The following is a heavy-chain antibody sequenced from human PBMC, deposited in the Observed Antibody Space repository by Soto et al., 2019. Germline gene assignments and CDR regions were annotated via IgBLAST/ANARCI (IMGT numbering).Heavy chain of an antibody. CDR1: GYTFTIYG. V-gene: IGHV1-18*04. CDR3: ARAEGVVVAASDY. J-gene: IGHJ4*02. CDR2: ITVYNVNT. Sequence: ASVKVSCKASGYTFTIYGISWVRQAPGQGLEWMGWITVYNVNTKYTQKLQGRLTMKTETSTSTAYMELRSLRSDDTAVYYCARAEGVVVAASDYWGQGTLVTVSS. D-gene: IGHD2-15*01.